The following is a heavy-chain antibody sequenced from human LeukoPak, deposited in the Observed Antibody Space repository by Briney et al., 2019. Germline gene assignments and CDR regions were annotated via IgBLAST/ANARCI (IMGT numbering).Heavy chain of an antibody. CDR2: IYYSGST. CDR3: ATLKDWPYYFDY. CDR1: GGSISSYY. Sequence: PSETLSLTCTVSGGSISSYYWSWIRQPPGKGLEWIGYIYYSGSTNYNPSLKSRVTISVDTSKNQFSLELRSVTAADTAVYYCATLKDWPYYFDYWGQGTLVTVSS. D-gene: IGHD3/OR15-3a*01. V-gene: IGHV4-59*12. J-gene: IGHJ4*02.